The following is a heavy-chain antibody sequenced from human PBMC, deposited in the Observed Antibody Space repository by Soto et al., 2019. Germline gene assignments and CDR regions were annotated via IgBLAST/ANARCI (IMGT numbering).Heavy chain of an antibody. CDR3: ARRLQWQLRPLDS. CDR1: GFTFSDYY. J-gene: IGHJ4*02. CDR2: INTLSSAI. Sequence: GGSLRLSCAGSGFTFSDYYITWIRRAPGKGLEWVSYINTLSSAIYYADSVKGRFTISRDNAKNSVYLQMNSLRAEDTAVYYCARRLQWQLRPLDSWGRGTLVTVSS. D-gene: IGHD6-19*01. V-gene: IGHV3-11*01.